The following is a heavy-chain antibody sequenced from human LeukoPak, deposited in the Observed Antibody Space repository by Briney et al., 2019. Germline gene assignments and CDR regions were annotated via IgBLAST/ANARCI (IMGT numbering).Heavy chain of an antibody. D-gene: IGHD3-10*01. Sequence: SETLSLTCTVSGGSISSSSYYWGWIRQPPGKGLEWIGSIYYSGSTYYNPSLKSRVTISVDTSKNQFSLKLSSVTAADTAVYYCARVYGSGMAEIDYWGQGTLVTVSS. J-gene: IGHJ4*02. V-gene: IGHV4-39*01. CDR1: GGSISSSSYY. CDR2: IYYSGST. CDR3: ARVYGSGMAEIDY.